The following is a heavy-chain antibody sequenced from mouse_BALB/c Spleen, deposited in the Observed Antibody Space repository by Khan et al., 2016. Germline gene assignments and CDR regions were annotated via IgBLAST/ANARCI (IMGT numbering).Heavy chain of an antibody. CDR1: GYSITGDYA. J-gene: IGHJ1*01. Sequence: EVQLVESGPGLVKPSQSLSLTCTVTGYSITGDYAWNWIRQFPGNKLEWMGYISYSGSTSYNPSLKSRISITRDTSKNQFFLQLNSVTTEDTATYYCARYDWYFDVWGAGTTVTVSS. D-gene: IGHD2-14*01. V-gene: IGHV3-2*02. CDR2: ISYSGST. CDR3: ARYDWYFDV.